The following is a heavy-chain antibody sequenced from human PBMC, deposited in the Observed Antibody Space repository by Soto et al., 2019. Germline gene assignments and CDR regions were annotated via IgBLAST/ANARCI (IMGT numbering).Heavy chain of an antibody. CDR1: GYMFTSYG. V-gene: IGHV1-18*01. CDR3: ARVNGSGTNYYMDV. J-gene: IGHJ6*03. Sequence: QVQLVQSGAELKKPGASAKVSCKASGYMFTSYGISWVRQAPGQGLEWMAWISVNNGNTNYAQKFQGRVTMTTDTSTNTANIELRSLRYDDTAVYYCARVNGSGTNYYMDVWGKGTTVIVSS. CDR2: ISVNNGNT. D-gene: IGHD3-10*01.